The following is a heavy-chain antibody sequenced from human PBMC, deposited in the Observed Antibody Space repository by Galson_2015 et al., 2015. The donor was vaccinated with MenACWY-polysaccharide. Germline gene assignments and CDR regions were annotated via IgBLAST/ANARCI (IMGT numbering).Heavy chain of an antibody. V-gene: IGHV1-8*01. D-gene: IGHD3-10*01. CDR2: MNPRSGHT. CDR3: ARGHYGA. J-gene: IGHJ5*02. CDR1: GYTFTYND. Sequence: SVKVSCKASGYTFTYNDINWVRQATGQRLEWMELMNPRSGHTEYAQKFQGRVTMTSNTAISTAYMELTSLRSEDTAVYYCARGHYGAWGQGTLVTVSS.